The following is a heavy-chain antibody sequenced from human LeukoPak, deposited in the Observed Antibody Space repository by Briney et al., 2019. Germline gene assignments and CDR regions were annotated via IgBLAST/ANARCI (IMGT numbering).Heavy chain of an antibody. D-gene: IGHD6-19*01. CDR3: ARGREEQWLEKGGYYFDY. CDR1: GGSISSYY. CDR2: IYYSGST. J-gene: IGHJ4*02. Sequence: PSETLSLTCTVSGGSISSYYWSWIRQPPGKGLEWIGDIYYSGSTNYNPPLKSRVTISVDTPKNQFSLKLSSVTAADTAVYYCARGREEQWLEKGGYYFDYWGQGTLVTVSS. V-gene: IGHV4-59*01.